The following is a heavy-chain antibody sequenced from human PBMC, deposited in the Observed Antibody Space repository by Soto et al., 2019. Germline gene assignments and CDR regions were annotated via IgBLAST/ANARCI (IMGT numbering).Heavy chain of an antibody. V-gene: IGHV4-31*03. Sequence: QVQLQESGPGLVKPSQTLSLTCTVSGGSISSGGYYWSWIHQHPGKGLEWIGYIYYSGSTYYNPSLKSRVTISVDTSKNQCALKLSSVTAADTAVYYCARAGDRSRSSSDFDYWGQGTLVTLSS. CDR3: ARAGDRSRSSSDFDY. D-gene: IGHD6-6*01. CDR2: IYYSGST. CDR1: GGSISSGGYY. J-gene: IGHJ4*02.